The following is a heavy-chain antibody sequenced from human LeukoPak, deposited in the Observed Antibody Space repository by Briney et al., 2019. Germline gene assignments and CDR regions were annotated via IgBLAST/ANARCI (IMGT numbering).Heavy chain of an antibody. V-gene: IGHV1-2*02. CDR2: INPNSGGT. CDR1: GYTFTGYS. J-gene: IGHJ5*02. CDR3: AREYYYDSSGYYTARWFDP. Sequence: ASVKVSCKASGYTFTGYSIQWVRQAPGQGLEWMGWINPNSGGTNYAQKFQGRVTMTRDTSISTAYMELSRLRSDDTAVYYCAREYYYDSSGYYTARWFDPWGQGTLVTVSS. D-gene: IGHD3-22*01.